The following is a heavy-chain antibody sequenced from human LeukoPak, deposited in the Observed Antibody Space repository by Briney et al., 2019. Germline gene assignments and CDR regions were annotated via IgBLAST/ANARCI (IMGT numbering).Heavy chain of an antibody. J-gene: IGHJ4*02. V-gene: IGHV3-23*01. CDR1: GFTFSSYA. CDR3: AKGPQYSSSWHDLAYSTLREELSPFDY. D-gene: IGHD6-13*01. CDR2: ISGSGGST. Sequence: GWSLRLSCAASGFTFSSYAMRWVRQAPGKGLEWVSAISGSGGSTYYADSVNGRFTISRDNSKNTLYLQMNSLRAEDTAVYYCAKGPQYSSSWHDLAYSTLREELSPFDYWGQGTLVTVSS.